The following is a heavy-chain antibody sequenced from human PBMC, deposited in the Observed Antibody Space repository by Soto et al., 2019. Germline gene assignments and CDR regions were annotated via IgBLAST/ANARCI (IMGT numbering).Heavy chain of an antibody. D-gene: IGHD3-10*01. J-gene: IGHJ6*02. V-gene: IGHV3-9*01. CDR1: GFTFDDYA. Sequence: EVQLVESGGGLVQPGRSLRLSCAASGFTFDDYAMHWVRQAPGKGLEWVSGISWNSAAIGYADSVKGRFTISRDNANNSLYLQMNSLRAEDTACYYCAKDGIIIGGGMDVWGQGTPVIVS. CDR3: AKDGIIIGGGMDV. CDR2: ISWNSAAI.